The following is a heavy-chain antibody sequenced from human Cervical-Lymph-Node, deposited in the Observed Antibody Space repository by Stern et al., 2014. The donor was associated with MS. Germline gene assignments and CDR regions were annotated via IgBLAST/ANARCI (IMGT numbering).Heavy chain of an antibody. J-gene: IGHJ4*02. CDR2: IYTTGST. CDR1: GGSVGSGSYD. V-gene: IGHV4-61*02. CDR3: ARDKEDTNMAFRYFDN. D-gene: IGHD5-18*01. Sequence: QLQLQESGPGLVKPSQTLSLTCTVSGGSVGSGSYDWSWIRQPAGKGLEWIGRIYTTGSTYYNPSPKSPVPISNNTSKNQFSLALTSVTAADTAVYYCARDKEDTNMAFRYFDNWGQGTLVTVSS.